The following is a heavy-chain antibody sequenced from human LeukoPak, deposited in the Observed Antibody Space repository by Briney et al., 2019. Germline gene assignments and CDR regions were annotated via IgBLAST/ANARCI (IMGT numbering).Heavy chain of an antibody. J-gene: IGHJ4*02. Sequence: GGSLRLSCAASGFIFTRDSMNWVRQAPGKGLEWISYISHDSAIKYYADSVRGRFTISRDNAKSSLYLQMNSLRAEDTAVYYCARGRGYSGYDFDYWGQGTLVTVSS. V-gene: IGHV3-48*01. CDR1: GFIFTRDS. CDR2: ISHDSAIK. CDR3: ARGRGYSGYDFDY. D-gene: IGHD5-12*01.